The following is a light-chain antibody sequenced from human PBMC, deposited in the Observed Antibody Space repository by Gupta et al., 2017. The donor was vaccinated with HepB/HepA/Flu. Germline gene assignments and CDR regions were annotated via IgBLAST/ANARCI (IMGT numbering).Light chain of an antibody. V-gene: IGLV2-14*03. CDR3: SSYTSSNTYV. CDR1: SSDVGGYNY. CDR2: DVS. J-gene: IGLJ1*01. Sequence: QSALTQPASVSASPGQSITISCTGTSSDVGGYNYDSWYQQHPGKAPKLIIHDVSNRPSGVSNRFSGSKSGNTASLTISGLQAEDEADYYCSSYTSSNTYVFGSGTKVTVL.